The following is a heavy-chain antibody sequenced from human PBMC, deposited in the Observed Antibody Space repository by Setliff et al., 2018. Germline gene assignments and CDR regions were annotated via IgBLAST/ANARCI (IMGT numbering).Heavy chain of an antibody. V-gene: IGHV3-72*01. CDR1: GFTFSDHY. Sequence: PGGSLRLSCAASGFTFSDHYMDWVRQAPGKGLEWVARIRDKAQRYNTEYAASVKGRFSVSRDDSKNSMFLQMNSLKTEDTAVYYCTTDLALVGGSFLEFGYWGQGTLVTVSS. D-gene: IGHD1-26*01. J-gene: IGHJ4*02. CDR3: TTDLALVGGSFLEFGY. CDR2: IRDKAQRYNT.